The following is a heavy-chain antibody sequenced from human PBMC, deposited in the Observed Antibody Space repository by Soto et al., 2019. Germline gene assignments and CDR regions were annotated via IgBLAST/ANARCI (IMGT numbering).Heavy chain of an antibody. CDR3: ARVVVVAANLYNWFYP. CDR1: GGTFSSYA. CDR2: IIPIFGTA. V-gene: IGHV1-69*01. D-gene: IGHD2-15*01. Sequence: QVQLVQSGAELKKPGASVKVSCKASGGTFSSYAISWVRQAHGQGLELKGGIIPIFGTANYAQKFQGRVTIPADESTSTGYMGLSSLRSEDTAVYYCARVVVVAANLYNWFYPWVQGSLVTVSS. J-gene: IGHJ5*02.